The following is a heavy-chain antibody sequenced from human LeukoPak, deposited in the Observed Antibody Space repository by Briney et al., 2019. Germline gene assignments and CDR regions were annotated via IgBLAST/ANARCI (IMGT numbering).Heavy chain of an antibody. CDR3: ARAVTRYYYYYMDV. Sequence: ASVKVSCKASGYTFTSYGINWVRQATGQGLEWMGWTNPNSGNTGYAQKFQGRVTITRNTSISTAYMELSSLRSEDTAVYYCARAVTRYYYYYMDVWGKGTTVTVSS. D-gene: IGHD4-11*01. V-gene: IGHV1-8*03. CDR1: GYTFTSYG. CDR2: TNPNSGNT. J-gene: IGHJ6*03.